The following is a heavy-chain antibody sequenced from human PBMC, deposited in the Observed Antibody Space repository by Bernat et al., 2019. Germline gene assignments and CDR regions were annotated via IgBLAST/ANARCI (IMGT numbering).Heavy chain of an antibody. CDR1: GGSINSGSCY. J-gene: IGHJ4*02. CDR2: IYYSGST. D-gene: IGHD3-22*01. V-gene: IGHV4-31*03. CDR3: ARFSYTTSTYYDSSVYSRCSFDY. Sequence: QVQLQESGPGLVKPSQTLSLTCTVSGGSINSGSCYWSWIRQHPGKGLERIGYIYYSGSTYYTPSLKSRVTISIDTSKNQFSLELSSVTAADTAVYYCARFSYTTSTYYDSSVYSRCSFDYWGQGTLVTVSS.